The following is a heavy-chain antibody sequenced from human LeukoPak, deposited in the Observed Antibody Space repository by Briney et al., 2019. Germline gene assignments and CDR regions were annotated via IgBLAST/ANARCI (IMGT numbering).Heavy chain of an antibody. CDR3: ATPLGSSSSYETGDY. CDR2: IIPIFVTA. D-gene: IGHD6-13*01. J-gene: IGHJ4*02. V-gene: IGHV1-69*06. CDR1: GGAFSSYA. Sequence: GASVKVSCMASGGAFSSYAISLVRQAPGQGLEWMGGIIPIFVTANYAQKFQGRVTITADKSTSTAYMDLSSLRSEDTAVYYCATPLGSSSSYETGDYWGQGTLVTVSS.